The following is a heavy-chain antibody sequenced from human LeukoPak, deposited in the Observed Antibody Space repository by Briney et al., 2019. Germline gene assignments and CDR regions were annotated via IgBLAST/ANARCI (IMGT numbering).Heavy chain of an antibody. Sequence: ASVKVSCKASGYTFTSYGISWVRQAPGQGLEWMGWSSAYNGNTNYAQKLQGRVTMTTDTSTSTAYMELRSLRSDDTAVYYCARDYCSSTSCYTGGGGYWGQGTLVTVSS. CDR3: ARDYCSSTSCYTGGGGY. D-gene: IGHD2-2*02. CDR1: GYTFTSYG. J-gene: IGHJ4*02. V-gene: IGHV1-18*01. CDR2: SSAYNGNT.